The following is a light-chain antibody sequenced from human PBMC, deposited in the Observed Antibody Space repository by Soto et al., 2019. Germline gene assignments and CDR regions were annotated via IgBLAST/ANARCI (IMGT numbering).Light chain of an antibody. V-gene: IGKV3-11*01. J-gene: IGKJ4*01. CDR1: QSVSSY. Sequence: EIVLTQSPATLSLSPGERATLSCRASQSVSSYLAWYQQKSGQAPRLLIYDASKRATDIPARFSGSGSGTDFTLTISSLEPEDFAVYYCQQRSNWPQLTFGGGTKVDIK. CDR3: QQRSNWPQLT. CDR2: DAS.